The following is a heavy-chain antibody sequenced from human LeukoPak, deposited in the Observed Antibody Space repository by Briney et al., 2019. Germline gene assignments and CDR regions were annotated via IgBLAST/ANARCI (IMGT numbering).Heavy chain of an antibody. V-gene: IGHV3-48*03. CDR2: ISSSDSTI. D-gene: IGHD6-19*01. Sequence: GGSLRLSCAASGFNLSNYEMNWVRQAPGKGLEWVSYISSSDSTIYNADSVKGRFTISRDNAKNSLYRQMNSLRAEDTAVYYCSRQRSGWSDFDSWGQGALVTVSS. CDR1: GFNLSNYE. CDR3: SRQRSGWSDFDS. J-gene: IGHJ4*02.